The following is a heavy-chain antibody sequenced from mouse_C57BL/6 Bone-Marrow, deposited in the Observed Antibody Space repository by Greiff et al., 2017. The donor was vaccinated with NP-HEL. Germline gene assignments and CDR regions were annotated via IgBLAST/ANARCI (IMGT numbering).Heavy chain of an antibody. V-gene: IGHV1-55*01. J-gene: IGHJ4*01. CDR3: VRSYYDYDVYAMDY. Sequence: QVQLQQPGAELVKPGASVKMSCKASGYTFTSYWITWVKQRPGQGLEWIGDIYPGSGSTKFNEKFKSKATLTVDTSSSTAYRQLSSLTSEDSSVYYCVRSYYDYDVYAMDYWGQGTSVTVSS. D-gene: IGHD2-4*01. CDR1: GYTFTSYW. CDR2: IYPGSGST.